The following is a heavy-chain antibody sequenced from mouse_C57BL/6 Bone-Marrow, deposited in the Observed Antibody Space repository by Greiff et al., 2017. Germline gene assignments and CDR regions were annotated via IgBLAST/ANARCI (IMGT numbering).Heavy chain of an antibody. D-gene: IGHD2-1*01. V-gene: IGHV14-4*01. J-gene: IGHJ2*01. Sequence: EVQLVESGAELVRPGASVKLSCTASGFNIKDDYMHWVKQRPEQGLEWIGWIDPENGDTEYASKFQGKATITADTSSTTAYLQLSSLTSDDTAVYYCTTFYYGNYQDYWGQGTTLTVSS. CDR3: TTFYYGNYQDY. CDR1: GFNIKDDY. CDR2: IDPENGDT.